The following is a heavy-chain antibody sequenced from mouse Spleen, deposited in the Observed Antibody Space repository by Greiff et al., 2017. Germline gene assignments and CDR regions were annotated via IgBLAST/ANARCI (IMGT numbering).Heavy chain of an antibody. D-gene: IGHD1-1*01. Sequence: EVMLVESGGGLVQSGRSLRLSCATSGFTFSDFYMEWVRQAPGKGLEWIAASRNKANDYTTEYSASVKGRFIVSRDTSQSILYLQMNALRAEDTAIYYCARDADYGRHFDVWGAGTTVTVSS. V-gene: IGHV7-1*01. CDR3: ARDADYGRHFDV. CDR2: SRNKANDYTT. CDR1: GFTFSDFY. J-gene: IGHJ1*01.